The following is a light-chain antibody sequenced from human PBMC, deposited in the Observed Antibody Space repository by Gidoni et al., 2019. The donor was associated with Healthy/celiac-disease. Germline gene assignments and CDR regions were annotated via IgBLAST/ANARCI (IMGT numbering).Light chain of an antibody. V-gene: IGKV1-5*03. CDR1: KSISSW. CDR2: KAS. J-gene: IGKJ1*01. Sequence: DIHMTQSPSTLSSSVGDRVTITCRASKSISSWLDWYQQKPGKAPKLLIDKASSLESGVPSRFSGSGSGTEFTLTISSLQPDDFATYYCQQYNSYPWTFGQGTKVEIK. CDR3: QQYNSYPWT.